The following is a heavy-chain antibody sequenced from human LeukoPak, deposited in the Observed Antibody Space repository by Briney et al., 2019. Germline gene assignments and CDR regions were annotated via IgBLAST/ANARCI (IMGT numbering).Heavy chain of an antibody. D-gene: IGHD3-3*01. J-gene: IGHJ5*01. CDR1: GFTFNSYW. Sequence: GGSLRLSCAASGFTFNSYWMHWVRQAPGKGLEWVANIKQDGSEKHYVDSVKGRFTISRDNSKNSLYLQMNSLRSEDTALYYCAKEGGTMFFDSWGQGTLVTVSS. CDR2: IKQDGSEK. CDR3: AKEGGTMFFDS. V-gene: IGHV3-7*03.